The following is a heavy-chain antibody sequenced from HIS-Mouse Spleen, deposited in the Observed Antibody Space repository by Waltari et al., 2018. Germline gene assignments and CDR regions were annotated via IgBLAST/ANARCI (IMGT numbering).Heavy chain of an antibody. CDR2: IYYSGST. J-gene: IGHJ2*01. CDR3: AREIPYSSSWYDWYFDL. Sequence: QLQLQESGPGLVKPSETLSLTCTVSGGSISSSSYYLGRIRQPPGKGLEWIGSIYYSGSTYYNPSLKSRVTISVDTSKNQFSPKLSSVTAADTAVYYCAREIPYSSSWYDWYFDLWGRGTLVTVSS. CDR1: GGSISSSSYY. V-gene: IGHV4-39*07. D-gene: IGHD6-13*01.